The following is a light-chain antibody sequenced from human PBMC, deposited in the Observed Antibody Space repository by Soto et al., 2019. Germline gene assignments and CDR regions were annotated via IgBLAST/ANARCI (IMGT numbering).Light chain of an antibody. CDR1: QSVGSY. CDR3: LQRNYWPRT. CDR2: DAS. V-gene: IGKV3-11*01. J-gene: IGKJ1*01. Sequence: EVVLTQSPATLSLSPGERATLSCRASQSVGSYLAWYQQKPAQAPSLLIYDASNRATGIPARFSGSGSGTDFTLTISSLEPEDFAVYYCLQRNYWPRTFGQGTKVEIK.